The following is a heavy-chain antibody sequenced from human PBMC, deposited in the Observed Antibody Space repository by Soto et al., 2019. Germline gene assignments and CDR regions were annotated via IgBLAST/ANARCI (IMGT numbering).Heavy chain of an antibody. J-gene: IGHJ4*02. Sequence: QVQLVQSGAELKKPGSSVKVSCMSSGGTLSSDSFSWVRQAPGQGLEWMGRIIPVLGIPNYAQKFQGRLTISADRSTTTGNMELSSLTSEDTAVYYCARVVDFSFDDWGQGTMVTVSS. CDR3: ARVVDFSFDD. CDR1: GGTLSSDS. V-gene: IGHV1-69*02. D-gene: IGHD5-12*01. CDR2: IIPVLGIP.